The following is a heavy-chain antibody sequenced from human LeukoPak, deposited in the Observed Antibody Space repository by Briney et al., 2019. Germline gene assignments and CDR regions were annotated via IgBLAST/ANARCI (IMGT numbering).Heavy chain of an antibody. Sequence: GRSLRLSCAASGFTFSNYGVHWVRQAPDKGLEWVALISYDGSHKYYADSVKGRFTISRNNSKDTLYLQMDSLRVEDTAVYYCATSGGACLCFGFWGQGTLVTVSS. CDR3: ATSGGACLCFGF. CDR2: ISYDGSHK. CDR1: GFTFSNYG. J-gene: IGHJ4*02. D-gene: IGHD2-21*02. V-gene: IGHV3-30*03.